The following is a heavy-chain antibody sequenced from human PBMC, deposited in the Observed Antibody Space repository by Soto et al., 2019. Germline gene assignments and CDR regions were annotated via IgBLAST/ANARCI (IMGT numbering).Heavy chain of an antibody. Sequence: PGGSLRLSCAVSGFTFSTYAMSWVRQAPGKGLEWVSVISGSGGSTHYAGSVKGRFTISRDNSKNTLYLQMNSLRVEDTAVYYCAKYAGSTRSHFDYWGQGTLVTVSS. CDR3: AKYAGSTRSHFDY. D-gene: IGHD6-13*01. CDR1: GFTFSTYA. V-gene: IGHV3-23*01. J-gene: IGHJ4*02. CDR2: ISGSGGST.